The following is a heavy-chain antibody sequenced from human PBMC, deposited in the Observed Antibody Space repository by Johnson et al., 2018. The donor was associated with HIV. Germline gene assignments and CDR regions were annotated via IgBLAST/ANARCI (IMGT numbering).Heavy chain of an antibody. Sequence: QVQLVESGGGVVQPGRYLRLSCAASGFTFSSYGMHWVRQAPGKGLEWVAVIWYDGSNKYYADSVKGRFTISRDNSKNTLYLQMNSLRAEDKAVYYCAKSYYEEERPMGVDACDIWGQGTMVTVSS. CDR2: IWYDGSNK. V-gene: IGHV3-33*06. J-gene: IGHJ3*02. D-gene: IGHD1-26*01. CDR1: GFTFSSYG. CDR3: AKSYYEEERPMGVDACDI.